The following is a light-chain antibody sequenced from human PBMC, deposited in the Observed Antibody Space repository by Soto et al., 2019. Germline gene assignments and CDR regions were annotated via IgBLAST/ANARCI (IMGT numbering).Light chain of an antibody. Sequence: QSALTQPASVSGSPGQSITISCTGTSSDIGGYNFVSWYQQHPGKAPKLIIYDVSDRPSGVSNRFSGSKSANTASLTISGLQSEDEADYHCLSYTSISSLYVVGNGTKLTVL. J-gene: IGLJ1*01. CDR1: SSDIGGYNF. V-gene: IGLV2-14*01. CDR2: DVS. CDR3: LSYTSISSLYV.